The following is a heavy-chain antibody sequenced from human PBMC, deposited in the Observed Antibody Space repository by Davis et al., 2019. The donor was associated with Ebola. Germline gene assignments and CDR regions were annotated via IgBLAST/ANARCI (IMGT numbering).Heavy chain of an antibody. J-gene: IGHJ4*02. CDR2: IIPIFGTA. Sequence: SVKVSCKASGYTFTSYAISWVRQAPGQGLEWMGGIIPIFGTANYAQKFQGRVTITADESTSTAYMELSSLRSEDTAVYYCARGGLIGVGYYFDYWGQGTLVTVSS. CDR3: ARGGLIGVGYYFDY. D-gene: IGHD2-8*01. V-gene: IGHV1-69*13. CDR1: GYTFTSYA.